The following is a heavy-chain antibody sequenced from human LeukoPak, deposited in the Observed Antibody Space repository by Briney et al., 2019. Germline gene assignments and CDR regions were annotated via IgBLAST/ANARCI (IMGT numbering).Heavy chain of an antibody. J-gene: IGHJ3*02. CDR1: GFTFSSYG. D-gene: IGHD3-10*01. CDR3: ARARELLWFGRSAFDI. V-gene: IGHV3-30*02. Sequence: GGSLRLSCAASGFTFSSYGMHWVRQAPGKGLEWVAFIRYDGSNKYYTDSVKGRFTISRDNAKNSLYLQMNSLRAEDTAVYYCARARELLWFGRSAFDIWGQGTMVTVSS. CDR2: IRYDGSNK.